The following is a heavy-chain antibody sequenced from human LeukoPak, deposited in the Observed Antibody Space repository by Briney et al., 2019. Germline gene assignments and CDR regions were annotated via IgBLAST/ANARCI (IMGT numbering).Heavy chain of an antibody. J-gene: IGHJ4*02. V-gene: IGHV4-59*01. CDR1: GGSISGYY. CDR3: AMAYSSSWYYFDY. Sequence: PSETLSLTCTVSGGSISGYYWTWIRQPPGKGLEWIGYIYSSGSTYYNPSLGSRVTISVDTSKNQFSLRLSSVTAADTAVYYCAMAYSSSWYYFDYWGQGTLVTVSS. CDR2: IYSSGST. D-gene: IGHD6-13*01.